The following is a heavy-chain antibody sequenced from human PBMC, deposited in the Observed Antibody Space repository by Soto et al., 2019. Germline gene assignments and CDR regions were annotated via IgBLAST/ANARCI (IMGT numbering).Heavy chain of an antibody. CDR2: ISYDGSNK. CDR1: GFTFSSYA. V-gene: IGHV3-30-3*01. CDR3: ARTLLAVAGNQASYYYGMDV. J-gene: IGHJ6*02. Sequence: GESLKISCAASGFTFSSYAMHWVRQAPGKGLEWVAVISYDGSNKYYADSVKGRFTISRDNSKNTLYLQMNSLRAEDTAVYYCARTLLAVAGNQASYYYGMDVWGQGTTVTVSS. D-gene: IGHD6-19*01.